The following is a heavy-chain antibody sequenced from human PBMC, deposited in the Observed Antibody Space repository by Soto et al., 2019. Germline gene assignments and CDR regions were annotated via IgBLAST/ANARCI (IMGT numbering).Heavy chain of an antibody. D-gene: IGHD4-17*01. CDR1: GFTFSGYW. V-gene: IGHV3-7*03. CDR3: AKDRRAGGNYGFYFEH. Sequence: GGSLRLSCAASGFTFSGYWMAWVRQAPGKGLEWVASIKQDESEKFYVDSVKGRFTISGDNSKNTIYLQMDSLRADDTALYYCAKDRRAGGNYGFYFEHWGHGTLVTVSS. J-gene: IGHJ5*02. CDR2: IKQDESEK.